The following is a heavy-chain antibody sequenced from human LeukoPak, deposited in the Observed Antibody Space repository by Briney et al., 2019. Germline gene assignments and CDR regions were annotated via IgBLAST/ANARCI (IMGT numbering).Heavy chain of an antibody. CDR3: ARDPNPDYSNYYFDY. V-gene: IGHV1-3*01. CDR2: INAGNGNT. Sequence: ASVKVSYKASGYTFTSYAMHWVRQAPGQRLEWMGWINAGNGNTKYSQKFQGRVTITRDTSASTAYMELSSLRSEDTAVYYCARDPNPDYSNYYFDYWGQGTLVTVSS. J-gene: IGHJ4*02. CDR1: GYTFTSYA. D-gene: IGHD4-11*01.